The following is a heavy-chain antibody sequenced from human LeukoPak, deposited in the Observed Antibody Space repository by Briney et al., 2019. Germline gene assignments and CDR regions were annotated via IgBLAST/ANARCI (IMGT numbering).Heavy chain of an antibody. V-gene: IGHV1-2*02. J-gene: IGHJ4*02. CDR2: INPNSGGT. CDR1: GYTFTGYY. Sequence: ASVKVSCKASGYTFTGYYMHWVRQVPGQGLEWMGWINPNSGGTNYAQKFQGRVTMTRDTSISTAYMELSRLRSDDTAVYYCAIFSSIAARNLLDYWGQGTLVTVSS. CDR3: AIFSSIAARNLLDY. D-gene: IGHD6-6*01.